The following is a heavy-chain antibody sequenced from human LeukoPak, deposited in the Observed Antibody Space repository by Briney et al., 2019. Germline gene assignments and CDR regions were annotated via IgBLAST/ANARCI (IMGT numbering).Heavy chain of an antibody. CDR1: GFTFSSDA. D-gene: IGHD6-19*01. CDR2: ISGSGGST. J-gene: IGHJ4*02. V-gene: IGHV3-23*01. Sequence: GGSLRLSCAASGFTFSSDAMSWVRQAPGKGLEWVSAISGSGGSTYYAASVKGRFTISRDNSKNTLYLQMNSLRAEDTAVYYCAKDSSGWLALDYWGQGTLVTVSS. CDR3: AKDSSGWLALDY.